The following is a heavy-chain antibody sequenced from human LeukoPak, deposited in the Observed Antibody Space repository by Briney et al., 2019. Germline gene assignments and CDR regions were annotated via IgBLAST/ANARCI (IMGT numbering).Heavy chain of an antibody. Sequence: GGSLRLSCAASGFTFSSYSMNWVRQAPGKGLEWVSAISGSGGSTYYADSVKGRFTISRDNSKNTLYLQMNSLRAEDTAVYYCAKDPICSSTSCYRLLDYWGQGTLVTVSS. D-gene: IGHD2-2*01. CDR3: AKDPICSSTSCYRLLDY. V-gene: IGHV3-23*01. CDR1: GFTFSSYS. CDR2: ISGSGGST. J-gene: IGHJ4*02.